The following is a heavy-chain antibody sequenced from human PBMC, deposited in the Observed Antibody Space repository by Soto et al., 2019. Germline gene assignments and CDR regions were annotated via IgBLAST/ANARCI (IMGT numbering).Heavy chain of an antibody. CDR1: RGYHNSGAYY. V-gene: IGHV4-61*08. J-gene: IGHJ6*01. Sequence: SETLSLTCTVSRGYHNSGAYYWSWIRNSPRKGLEWDGYMHFTGTGSPNDSPSLKSRVTISVNTSKNQFSLRLTSVTPADTAVYYCARVRRIGSRARLDFYDYLMDVWGQGTTVTVSS. CDR3: ARVRRIGSRARLDFYDYLMDV. CDR2: MHFTGTGSP. D-gene: IGHD3-10*01.